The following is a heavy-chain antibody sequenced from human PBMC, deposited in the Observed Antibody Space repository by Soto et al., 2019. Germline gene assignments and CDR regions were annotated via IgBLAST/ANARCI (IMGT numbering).Heavy chain of an antibody. CDR1: GYTFTSYG. D-gene: IGHD2-15*01. Sequence: QVQLVQSGPEVKKPGASVKVSSKAPGYTFTSYGISWVRQPPGQGLEWLGWISAYNVNTNYAQKLQGRVTMTTDTPTSTAYMELRSLRTDDTAVYYCARDLSGDPGYCGQGTLVTVSS. CDR2: ISAYNVNT. V-gene: IGHV1-18*01. CDR3: ARDLSGDPGY. J-gene: IGHJ4*02.